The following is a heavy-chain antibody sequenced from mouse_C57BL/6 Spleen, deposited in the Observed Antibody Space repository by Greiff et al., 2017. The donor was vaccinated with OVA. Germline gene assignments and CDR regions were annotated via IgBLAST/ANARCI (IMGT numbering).Heavy chain of an antibody. J-gene: IGHJ1*03. CDR2: ISNGGGST. D-gene: IGHD3-1*01. Sequence: EVKLMESGGGLVQPGGSLKLSCAASGFTFSDYYMYWVRQTPEKRLEWVAYISNGGGSTYYPDTVKGRFTISRDNAKNTLYLQMSRLKSEDTAMYYCARSRVGTGYFDVWGTGTTVTVSS. V-gene: IGHV5-12*01. CDR1: GFTFSDYY. CDR3: ARSRVGTGYFDV.